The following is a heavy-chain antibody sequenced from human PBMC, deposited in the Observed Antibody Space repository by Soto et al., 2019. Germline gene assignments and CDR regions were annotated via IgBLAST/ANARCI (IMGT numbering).Heavy chain of an antibody. CDR3: AKPLTYDILTPPDY. CDR1: GFTFSSYA. V-gene: IGHV3-23*01. D-gene: IGHD3-9*01. CDR2: ISGSGGST. J-gene: IGHJ4*02. Sequence: GGSLRLSCAASGFTFSSYAMSWVRQAPGKGLEWVSAISGSGGSTYYADSVKGRFTISRDNSKNTLYLQMNSLRAEDTAVYYCAKPLTYDILTPPDYWGQGTLVTVSS.